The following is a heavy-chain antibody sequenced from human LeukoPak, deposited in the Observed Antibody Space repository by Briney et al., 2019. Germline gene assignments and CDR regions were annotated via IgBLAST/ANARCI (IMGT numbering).Heavy chain of an antibody. J-gene: IGHJ3*02. V-gene: IGHV4-59*01. CDR2: IYYSGST. CDR1: GGSISSYY. Sequence: ASETLSLTCTVSGGSISSYYWSWIRQPPGKGLEWIGYIYYSGSTNYNPSLKSRVTISVGTSKNQFSLKLSSVTAADTAVYYCARSLDFRDAFDIWGQGTMVTVSS. D-gene: IGHD3-3*01. CDR3: ARSLDFRDAFDI.